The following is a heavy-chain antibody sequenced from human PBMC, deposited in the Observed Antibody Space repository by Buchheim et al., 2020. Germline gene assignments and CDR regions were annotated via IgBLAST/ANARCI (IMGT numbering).Heavy chain of an antibody. Sequence: EVQLVESGGGLVKPGGSLRLSCAASGFTFSSYSMNWVRQAPGKGLEWVSSISSSSSYIYYADSVKGRFTIFRDNAKKSLYLPMNSLRAEDTAVYYCARDRAYYDSSGYYDYWGQGTL. V-gene: IGHV3-21*01. CDR3: ARDRAYYDSSGYYDY. CDR1: GFTFSSYS. D-gene: IGHD3-22*01. J-gene: IGHJ4*02. CDR2: ISSSSSYI.